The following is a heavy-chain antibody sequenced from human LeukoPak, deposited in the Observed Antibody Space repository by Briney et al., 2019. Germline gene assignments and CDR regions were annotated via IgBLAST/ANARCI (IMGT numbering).Heavy chain of an antibody. J-gene: IGHJ4*02. CDR3: ATQQGGTPAY. V-gene: IGHV3-74*01. CDR1: GFTFSSYA. CDR2: ITNDGSST. D-gene: IGHD3-16*01. Sequence: PGGSLRLSCAASGFTFSSYAMSWVRQAPGKGLVWVSRITNDGSSTTYADSVKGRFTISRDNAKNRLYLQVNSLRAEDTAVYYCATQQGGTPAYWGQGTLVTVSS.